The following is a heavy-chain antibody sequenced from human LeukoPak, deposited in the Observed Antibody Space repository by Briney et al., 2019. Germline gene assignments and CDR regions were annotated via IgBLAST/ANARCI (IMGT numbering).Heavy chain of an antibody. D-gene: IGHD6-13*01. CDR2: IYYSGST. CDR1: GVSIGSSSYY. Sequence: PSETLSLTCTVSGVSIGSSSYYWGWIRQPPGKGLEWIGSIYYSGSTYYNPSLKSQLTISVDTSKNQFSLKLSSVTAADTAVYYCARERQQLVPGYYYYGMDVWGQGTTVTVSS. J-gene: IGHJ6*02. CDR3: ARERQQLVPGYYYYGMDV. V-gene: IGHV4-39*02.